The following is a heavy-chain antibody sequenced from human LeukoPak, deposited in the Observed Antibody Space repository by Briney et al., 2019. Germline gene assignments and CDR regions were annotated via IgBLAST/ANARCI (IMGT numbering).Heavy chain of an antibody. CDR1: GYTFTSYG. CDR2: ISAYNGNT. Sequence: GASVKVSCKASGYTFTSYGISWVRQAPGQGLEWMGWISAYNGNTNYAQKPQGRVTMTTDTSTSTAYMELRSLRSDDTAVYYCARGGGYYYDSSGYYYPLDYFDYWGQGTLVTVSS. D-gene: IGHD3-22*01. CDR3: ARGGGYYYDSSGYYYPLDYFDY. V-gene: IGHV1-18*01. J-gene: IGHJ4*02.